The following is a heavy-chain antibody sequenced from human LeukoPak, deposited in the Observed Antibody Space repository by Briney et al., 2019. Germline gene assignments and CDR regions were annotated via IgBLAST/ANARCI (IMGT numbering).Heavy chain of an antibody. J-gene: IGHJ4*02. Sequence: XXRQAPGXGXERVAVISYDGSNKYYADSVKGRFTISRDNSKNTLYLQMSSLRAEDTAVYYCAREMATTETFDYWGQGTLVTVSS. CDR3: AREMATTETFDY. CDR2: ISYDGSNK. D-gene: IGHD5-24*01. V-gene: IGHV3-30-3*01.